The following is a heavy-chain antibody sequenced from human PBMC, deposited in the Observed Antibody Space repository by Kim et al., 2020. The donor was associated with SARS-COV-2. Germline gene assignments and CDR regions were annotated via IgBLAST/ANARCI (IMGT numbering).Heavy chain of an antibody. V-gene: IGHV3-74*01. CDR1: GFTFDDYA. CDR2: IKYDANSI. CDR3: AKEDNGRYRQTDALDS. J-gene: IGHJ3*02. Sequence: GGSLRLSCEASGFTFDDYAMQWVRQAPGKGLEWVSRIKYDANSISYVDSVEGRFTISRDNAKNTLYLQMNRLRAEDTAVYYCAKEDNGRYRQTDALDSWGQGTVVTVSS. D-gene: IGHD3-16*02.